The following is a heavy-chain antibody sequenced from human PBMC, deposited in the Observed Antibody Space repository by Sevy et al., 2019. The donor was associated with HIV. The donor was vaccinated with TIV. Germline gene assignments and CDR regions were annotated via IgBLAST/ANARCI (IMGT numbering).Heavy chain of an antibody. V-gene: IGHV1-2*06. CDR2: TNPNSGGT. Sequence: ASVKVSCKASGYTVTGYYMVWVRQAPGQGLEWMGRTNPNSGGTNYAQKFQGRVTMTRDTSISTAYMELSSLRSDDTAVYYCSREWGITMTNAFDIWGQGTMVTVSS. CDR1: GYTVTGYY. D-gene: IGHD3-22*01. CDR3: SREWGITMTNAFDI. J-gene: IGHJ3*02.